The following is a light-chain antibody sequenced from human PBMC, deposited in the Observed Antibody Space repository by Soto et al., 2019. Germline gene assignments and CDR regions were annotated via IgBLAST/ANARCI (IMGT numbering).Light chain of an antibody. CDR2: GAS. CDR3: QQCHATPLT. J-gene: IGKJ5*01. Sequence: EIVMTQSPGTLSLSPGERATLSCRASQSVSSSYLAWYQQKPGQAPRLLIFGASNRATGIPARFSGSGSGTDFTLTITTLQPEDVGIYYCQQCHATPLTFGQGTRLEI. CDR1: QSVSSSY. V-gene: IGKV3-20*01.